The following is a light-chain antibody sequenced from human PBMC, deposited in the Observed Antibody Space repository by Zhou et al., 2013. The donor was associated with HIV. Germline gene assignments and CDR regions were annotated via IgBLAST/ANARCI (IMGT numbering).Light chain of an antibody. V-gene: IGKV3-20*01. J-gene: IGKJ4*01. CDR2: GAS. CDR1: QSVGSRC. CDR3: HLYGSSSALS. Sequence: EIVLTQSPGTLSLSPGERATLSCRASQSVGSRCLAWYQQKSGQAPRLLIYGASSRATGIPDRFSGSGFGADFALTIDRLEPEDSAIYFCHLYGSSSALSFGGGTRVEI.